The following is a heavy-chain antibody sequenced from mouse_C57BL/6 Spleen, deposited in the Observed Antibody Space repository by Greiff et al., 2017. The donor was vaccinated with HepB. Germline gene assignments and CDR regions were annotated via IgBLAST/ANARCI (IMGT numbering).Heavy chain of an antibody. CDR1: GYTFTSYW. J-gene: IGHJ4*01. Sequence: QVQLQQPGAELVKPGASVKLSCKASGYTFTSYWMHWVKQRPGQGLEWIGMIHPNSGSTNYNEKFKSKATLTVDKSSSTAYMQLSSLTSEDSAVYYSARWDYDEGYYAMDYWGQGTSVTVSS. D-gene: IGHD2-4*01. CDR2: IHPNSGST. V-gene: IGHV1-64*01. CDR3: ARWDYDEGYYAMDY.